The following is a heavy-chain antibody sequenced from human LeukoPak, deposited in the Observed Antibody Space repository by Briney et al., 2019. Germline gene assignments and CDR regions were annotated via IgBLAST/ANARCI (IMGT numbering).Heavy chain of an antibody. CDR1: GFTFSNYW. D-gene: IGHD3-10*01. CDR3: ARTIRGY. Sequence: GGSLRLSCAASGFTFSNYWMSWVRQAPGKGLEWVANIKEDGTEKYYVDSVKGRFTISRDNAKNSLYLQMNSLRAEDTAVYYCARTIRGYWGQGTLVTVSS. J-gene: IGHJ4*02. CDR2: IKEDGTEK. V-gene: IGHV3-7*01.